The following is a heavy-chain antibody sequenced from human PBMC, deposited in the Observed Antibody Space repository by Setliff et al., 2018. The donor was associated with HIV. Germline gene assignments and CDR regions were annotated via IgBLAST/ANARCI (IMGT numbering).Heavy chain of an antibody. D-gene: IGHD3-22*01. CDR1: GFTFSTYS. V-gene: IGHV3-48*01. Sequence: GGSLRLSCAASGFTFSTYSMNWVRQAPGKGLEWVSYISSVGTIYYADSVKGRFTISRDNSNNTLSLQMSSLRAEDTAQYYCAKLDYYDFSGSWARKAAIDFWGQGTMVTVSS. CDR2: ISSVGTI. J-gene: IGHJ3*01. CDR3: AKLDYYDFSGSWARKAAIDF.